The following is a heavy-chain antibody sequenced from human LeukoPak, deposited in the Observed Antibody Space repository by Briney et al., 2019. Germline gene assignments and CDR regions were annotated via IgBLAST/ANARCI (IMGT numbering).Heavy chain of an antibody. V-gene: IGHV1-46*01. CDR2: INPSGGST. CDR1: GYTFTSYY. J-gene: IGHJ4*02. D-gene: IGHD4-17*01. Sequence: ASVKVSCKASGYTFTSYYMHWVRQAPGQGLEWMGIINPSGGSTSYAQRFQGRVTMTRDTSTSTVYMELSSLRSEDTAVYYCARSLFDYGDYAGSWGFWGQGTLVTVSS. CDR3: ARSLFDYGDYAGSWGF.